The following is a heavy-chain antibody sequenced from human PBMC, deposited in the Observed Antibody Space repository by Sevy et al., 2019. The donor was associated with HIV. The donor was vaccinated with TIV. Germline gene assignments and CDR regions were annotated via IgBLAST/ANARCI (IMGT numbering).Heavy chain of an antibody. CDR2: IIPIFGTA. CDR3: ARDRVMEDLQLTYGMDV. J-gene: IGHJ6*02. Sequence: ASVKVSCKASGGTFSSYAISWVRQAPGQGLEWMGGIIPIFGTANYAQKFQGRVTITADESTSTAYMELSSLRSEDTAVYYCARDRVMEDLQLTYGMDVWGQGTTVTVSS. D-gene: IGHD3-16*01. CDR1: GGTFSSYA. V-gene: IGHV1-69*13.